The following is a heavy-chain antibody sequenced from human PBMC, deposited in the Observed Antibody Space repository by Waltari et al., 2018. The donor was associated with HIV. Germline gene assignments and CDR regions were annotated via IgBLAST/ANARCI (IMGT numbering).Heavy chain of an antibody. D-gene: IGHD2-21*02. CDR2: LYYSGST. Sequence: QLQLPESGPGLVKPSETLSLNCTVSGGSIRSSTSYWGWVRPPPGKGLEWSGNLYYSGSTYYNPSLKSRVTISVDTSKNQFSLKLSSVTAADTAVYYCTRLSIVVVTAIDFWGQGTLVTVSS. V-gene: IGHV4-39*01. CDR1: GGSIRSSTSY. J-gene: IGHJ4*02. CDR3: TRLSIVVVTAIDF.